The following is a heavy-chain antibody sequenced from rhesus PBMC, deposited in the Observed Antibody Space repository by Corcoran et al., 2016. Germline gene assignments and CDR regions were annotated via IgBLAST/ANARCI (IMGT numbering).Heavy chain of an antibody. Sequence: QLQLQESGPGLVKPSETLSLTCAVSGGSFSSYWWSWIRQPPGKGLEWIGEINGNSGRTNYNPSLKGRVTISKDASKNQVSLKLSSVTAADTAVYYCARPLWTGAFLFGYWGQGVLVTVSS. J-gene: IGHJ4*01. CDR3: ARPLWTGAFLFGY. CDR2: INGNSGRT. CDR1: GGSFSSYW. D-gene: IGHD3-3*01. V-gene: IGHV4-80*01.